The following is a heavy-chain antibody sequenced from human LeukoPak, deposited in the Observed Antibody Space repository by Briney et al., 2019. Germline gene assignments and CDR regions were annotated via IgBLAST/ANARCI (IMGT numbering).Heavy chain of an antibody. CDR2: IYYSGST. V-gene: IGHV4-59*01. D-gene: IGHD3-22*01. J-gene: IGHJ6*03. CDR3: ARGGSAYYSGSDYYYYYMDL. Sequence: SSETLSLTCTVSGGSISSYYWSWIRQPPGKGLEWIGYIYYSGSTNYNPSLKSRVTISVDTSKNQFSLKLSSVTAADTAVYYCARGGSAYYSGSDYYYYYMDLWGKGTTVTISS. CDR1: GGSISSYY.